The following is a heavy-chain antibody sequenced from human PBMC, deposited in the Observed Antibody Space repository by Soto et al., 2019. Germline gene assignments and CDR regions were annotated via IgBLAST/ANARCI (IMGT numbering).Heavy chain of an antibody. V-gene: IGHV3-30*04. Sequence: QVQLVESGGGVVQPGGSLRLACAASGFTFSSYAMHWVRQTPGKGLEWVAVISYDGNNEYYADSVKGRVTISRDNSKNTIYLQLTSLRTEDTALYYCYIWGVHPWNGGRYFYLGMDVWGQGTTVIVSS. D-gene: IGHD3-16*01. CDR1: GFTFSSYA. CDR3: YIWGVHPWNGGRYFYLGMDV. CDR2: ISYDGNNE. J-gene: IGHJ6*02.